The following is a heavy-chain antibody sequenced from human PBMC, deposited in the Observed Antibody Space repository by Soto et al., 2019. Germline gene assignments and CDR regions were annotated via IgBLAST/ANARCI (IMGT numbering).Heavy chain of an antibody. J-gene: IGHJ4*02. V-gene: IGHV3-15*01. Sequence: EVQLVESGGGLVKPGGSLRLSCEASGFTFSNAWMSWVRQAPGKGLEWVGGIKGKTDGGTTDYAAPVKGRFTISRDDSKNTLYLQMNSLKTEDTAVYYCTTDPSGGYCTNGVCYANFDYWGQGTLVTVSS. CDR2: IKGKTDGGTT. D-gene: IGHD2-8*01. CDR3: TTDPSGGYCTNGVCYANFDY. CDR1: GFTFSNAW.